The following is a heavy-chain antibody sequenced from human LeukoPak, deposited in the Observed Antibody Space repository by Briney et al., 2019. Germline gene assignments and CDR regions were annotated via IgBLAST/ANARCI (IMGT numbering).Heavy chain of an antibody. D-gene: IGHD6-19*01. J-gene: IGHJ4*02. V-gene: IGHV3-23*01. CDR3: AKDNGYSSGWYGN. CDR2: ISVSGGST. Sequence: GGSLRLSCAASGFTFSSYAMSWVRQAPGKGLEWVSAISVSGGSTYYADSVKGRFTISRDNSKNTLYLQMNSLRAEDTAVYYCAKDNGYSSGWYGNWGQGTLVTVSS. CDR1: GFTFSSYA.